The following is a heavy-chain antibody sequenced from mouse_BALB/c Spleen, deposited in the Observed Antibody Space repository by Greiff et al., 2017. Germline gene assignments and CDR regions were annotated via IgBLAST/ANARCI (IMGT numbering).Heavy chain of an antibody. V-gene: IGHV1-55*01. CDR3: ASSDYYGSSYVAWFGY. J-gene: IGHJ3*01. CDR1: GYTFTSYW. D-gene: IGHD1-1*01. Sequence: QVQLQQPGAELVKPGASVKLSCKASGYTFTSYWMHWVKLRPGQGFEWIGEILHGSGSTNYNEKFKGKATFTADTSSNTAYMQLSSLTSEDSAVYYCASSDYYGSSYVAWFGYWGQGTLVTGSA. CDR2: ILHGSGST.